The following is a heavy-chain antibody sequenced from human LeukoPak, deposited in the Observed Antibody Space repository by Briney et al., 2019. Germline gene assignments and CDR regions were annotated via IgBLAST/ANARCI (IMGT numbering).Heavy chain of an antibody. CDR3: ASFRKWLRLPAGDY. J-gene: IGHJ4*02. V-gene: IGHV4-61*02. CDR1: GGSISSGSYY. Sequence: SETLSLTCTVSGGSISSGSYYWSWIRQPAGKGLEWIGRIYTSGSTNYNPSLKSRVTISVGTSKNQFSLKLSSVTAADTAVYYCASFRKWLRLPAGDYWGQGTLVTVSS. D-gene: IGHD5-12*01. CDR2: IYTSGST.